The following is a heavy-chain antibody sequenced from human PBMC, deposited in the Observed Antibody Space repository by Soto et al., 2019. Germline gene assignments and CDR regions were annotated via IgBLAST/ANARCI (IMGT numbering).Heavy chain of an antibody. CDR3: AKGSANSRPYYFDF. J-gene: IGHJ4*02. CDR2: ISGSSGGT. V-gene: IGHV3-23*01. CDR1: GFTFSNYV. D-gene: IGHD6-13*01. Sequence: GGSLRLSCAASGFTFSNYVMSWVRQSPGKGLEWVSAISGSSGGTYHADSVKGRFTISRDNTKNTLYLQMDSLKAEDTAVFYCAKGSANSRPYYFDFWGQGTLVTVSS.